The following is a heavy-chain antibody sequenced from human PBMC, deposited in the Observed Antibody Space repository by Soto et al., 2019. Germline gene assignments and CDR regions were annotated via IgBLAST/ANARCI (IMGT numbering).Heavy chain of an antibody. D-gene: IGHD6-13*01. CDR1: GCTFSNYA. V-gene: IGHV3-23*01. CDR3: AKDKGSSWYEIDY. J-gene: IGHJ4*02. Sequence: EVQLLESGGGLVQPGGSLRLSCAASGCTFSNYAVTWVRQAPGKGLEWVSTISGSGVSTYYADSVKGRFTISRDNSKNTLYLQMNSMRDEDTAVYYCAKDKGSSWYEIDYWGQGTLVTVSS. CDR2: ISGSGVST.